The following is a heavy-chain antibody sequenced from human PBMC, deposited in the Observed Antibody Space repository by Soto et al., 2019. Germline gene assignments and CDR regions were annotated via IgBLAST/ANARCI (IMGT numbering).Heavy chain of an antibody. CDR2: FDPEDGET. D-gene: IGHD6-19*01. CDR1: GYSLTELS. CDR3: ATASSGWYYYYGMDV. V-gene: IGHV1-24*01. J-gene: IGHJ6*02. Sequence: ASVKVSCKVSGYSLTELSMHWVRQAPGKGLEWMGGFDPEDGETIYAQKFQGRVTMTEDTSTDTAYMELSSLRSEDTAVYYCATASSGWYYYYGMDVWGQGTTVTVSS.